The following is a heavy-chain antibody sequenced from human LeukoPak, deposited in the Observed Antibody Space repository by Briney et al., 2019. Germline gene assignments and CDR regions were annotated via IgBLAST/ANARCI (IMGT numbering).Heavy chain of an antibody. Sequence: SETLSLTCDVSGVSINTCCYYWTWIRQPPGKGLEWIGYKYYSGSTRYNSSLRSRLTISLDSSKNQFSLRLTSVTAADTAVYYCARGRSYGFDFDSWGPGTLVTVSS. CDR1: GVSINTCCYY. CDR3: ARGRSYGFDFDS. J-gene: IGHJ4*02. V-gene: IGHV4-61*01. CDR2: KYYSGST. D-gene: IGHD5-18*01.